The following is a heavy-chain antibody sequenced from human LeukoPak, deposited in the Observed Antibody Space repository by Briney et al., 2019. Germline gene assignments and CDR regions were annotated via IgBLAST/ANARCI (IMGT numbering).Heavy chain of an antibody. Sequence: GGSLRLSCEASGLSFGDYTMHWVRQAPGKGLEWVSLISRNGAATKHADSVKGRFTISRDNAKNSLYLQMNSLRAEDTALYYCARDDYGSGSWSDYWGQGTLVTVSS. CDR3: ARDDYGSGSWSDY. D-gene: IGHD3-10*01. J-gene: IGHJ4*02. V-gene: IGHV3-43*01. CDR2: ISRNGAAT. CDR1: GLSFGDYT.